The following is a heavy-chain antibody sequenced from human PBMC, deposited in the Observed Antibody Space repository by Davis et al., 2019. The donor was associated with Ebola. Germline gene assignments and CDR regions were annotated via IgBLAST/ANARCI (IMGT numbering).Heavy chain of an antibody. V-gene: IGHV4-30-4*08. D-gene: IGHD2-2*01. J-gene: IGHJ4*02. CDR3: ARVKPRVVVPAVFDF. CDR1: GFTVSSNY. Sequence: LRLSCAASGFTVSSNYMSWVRQPPGKGLEWIGYIYYSGSTYYNPSLKSRVTISVDTSKNQFSLKLSSVTAADTAVYYCARVKPRVVVPAVFDFWGQGTLVTVSS. CDR2: IYYSGST.